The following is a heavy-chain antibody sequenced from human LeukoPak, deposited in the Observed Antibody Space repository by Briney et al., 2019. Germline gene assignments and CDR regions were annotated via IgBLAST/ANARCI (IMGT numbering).Heavy chain of an antibody. CDR3: ARVYGSGGYPPYFYHGMDV. CDR2: ITHSGNT. V-gene: IGHV4-34*01. CDR1: GGSFTGYY. J-gene: IGHJ6*02. Sequence: SETLSLTCAVFGGSFTGYYWSWIRKSPGKGLECIGEITHSGNTNYNPSLKSRVTISLDTSNNQFSLEMTSVTAADTAVYYCARVYGSGGYPPYFYHGMDVWGQGTTVIVSS. D-gene: IGHD3-10*01.